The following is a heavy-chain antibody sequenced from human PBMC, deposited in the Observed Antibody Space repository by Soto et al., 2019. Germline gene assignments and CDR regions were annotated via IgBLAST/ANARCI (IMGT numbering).Heavy chain of an antibody. CDR3: ARGGLRAYYMDV. J-gene: IGHJ6*03. CDR1: GFTFSSYS. CDR2: ISSSISYI. D-gene: IGHD3-16*01. V-gene: IGHV3-21*01. Sequence: GGSLRLSCAASGFTFSSYSMNWVRQAPGKGLEWVSSISSSISYIYYADSVEGRFTISRDNAKNTLYLQMNSLRAEDTAVYYCARGGLRAYYMDVWGKGTTVTVSS.